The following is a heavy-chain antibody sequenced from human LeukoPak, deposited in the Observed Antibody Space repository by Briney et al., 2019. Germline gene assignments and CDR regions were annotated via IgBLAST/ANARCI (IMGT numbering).Heavy chain of an antibody. D-gene: IGHD3-22*01. J-gene: IGHJ6*02. CDR3: ARGSYDSSPSPYYYGMDV. CDR2: IYYSGST. V-gene: IGHV4-59*01. Sequence: SETLSLTCAVYGGSISSYYWSWIRQPPGKGLEWIGYIYYSGSTNYNPSLKSRVTISVDTSKNQFSLKLSSVTAADTAVYYCARGSYDSSPSPYYYGMDVWGQGTTVTVSS. CDR1: GGSISSYY.